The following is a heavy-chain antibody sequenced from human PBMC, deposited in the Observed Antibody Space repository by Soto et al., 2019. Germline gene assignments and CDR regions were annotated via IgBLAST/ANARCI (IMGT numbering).Heavy chain of an antibody. CDR1: GGTFSSYS. CDR2: IISVLGLP. Sequence: QVQLVQSGAEVKKPGSSVKVSCKASGGTFSSYSISWVRQAPGQGLEWMGRIISVLGLPNYAQKFQGRVMITADNSTSTAYMELSSLRHDDTALYYCARDRCSSTICARGNWYFDLWGRGTLVTGYS. D-gene: IGHD2-2*01. CDR3: ARDRCSSTICARGNWYFDL. V-gene: IGHV1-69*08. J-gene: IGHJ2*01.